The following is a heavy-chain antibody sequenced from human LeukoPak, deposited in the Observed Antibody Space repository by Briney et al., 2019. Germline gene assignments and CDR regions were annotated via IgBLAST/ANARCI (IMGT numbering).Heavy chain of an antibody. V-gene: IGHV3-23*01. D-gene: IGHD1-26*01. CDR1: GFTFSSYA. Sequence: GGSLRLSCAASGFTFSSYAMSWVRQAPGKGLEWVSAISGSGSSTYYADSVKGRFTMSRDNSKNTLSLQMNSLRAEDTAVYFCAKDTWMGATNLDDWGQGTLVTVPS. CDR2: ISGSGSST. J-gene: IGHJ4*02. CDR3: AKDTWMGATNLDD.